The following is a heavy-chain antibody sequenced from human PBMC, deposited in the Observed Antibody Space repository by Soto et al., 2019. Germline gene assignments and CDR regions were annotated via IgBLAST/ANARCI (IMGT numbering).Heavy chain of an antibody. J-gene: IGHJ4*02. CDR1: GGTFSSYA. CDR3: ARDRYSSGWYVGYFDY. CDR2: IIPIFGTA. Sequence: QVQLVQSGAEVKKPGSSVKVSCKASGGTFSSYAISWVRQAPGQGLEWMGGIIPIFGTANYAQKFQGRVTVTADESTSTADMELSSLRSEDTAVYYCARDRYSSGWYVGYFDYWGQGTLVTVSS. D-gene: IGHD6-19*01. V-gene: IGHV1-69*12.